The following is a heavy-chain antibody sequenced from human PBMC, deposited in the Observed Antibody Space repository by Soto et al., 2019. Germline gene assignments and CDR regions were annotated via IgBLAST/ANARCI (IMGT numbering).Heavy chain of an antibody. Sequence: ASVKVSCKASGYTFTSYAMHWVRQAPGQRLEWMGWINAGNGNTKYAQKFQCRVPMSRDTSTSTAYMELSRLRSDATAVYYCARAPYYDILTGSLAALGCYYYGMDVWGKGTTVTVSS. CDR3: ARAPYYDILTGSLAALGCYYYGMDV. D-gene: IGHD3-9*01. CDR2: INAGNGNT. J-gene: IGHJ6*04. CDR1: GYTFTSYA. V-gene: IGHV1-3*01.